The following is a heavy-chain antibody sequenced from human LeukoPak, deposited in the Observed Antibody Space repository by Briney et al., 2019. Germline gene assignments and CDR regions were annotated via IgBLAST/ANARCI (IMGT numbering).Heavy chain of an antibody. CDR2: ISYDGSNK. CDR3: AKRGPIYSSTPGNYFDY. V-gene: IGHV3-30*12. Sequence: PGGSLRLSCAASGFTFSSYGIHWVRQAPGKGLEWVAVISYDGSNKYYADSVRGRFTISRDNSKNTLYLQMKALRDEDTATYYCAKRGPIYSSTPGNYFDYWGQGTLVTVSS. J-gene: IGHJ4*02. CDR1: GFTFSSYG. D-gene: IGHD3-10*01.